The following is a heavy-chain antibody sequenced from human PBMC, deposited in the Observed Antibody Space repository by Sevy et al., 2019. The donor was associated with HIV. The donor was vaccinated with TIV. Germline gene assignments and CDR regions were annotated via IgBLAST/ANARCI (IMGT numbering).Heavy chain of an antibody. V-gene: IGHV3-23*01. CDR2: ISGSGTRT. J-gene: IGHJ6*03. Sequence: GGSLRLSCAVSGFSFDSYGMTWVRQAPGKGLEWVSGISGSGTRTYYADSVKGRFIISRENSKNTLYLQMNRLRSEDTAIYYWGKGGGGHYDPDEIGYYFYYYNMDVWGKGTTVTVSS. CDR1: GFSFDSYG. D-gene: IGHD3-22*01. CDR3: GKGGGGHYDPDEIGYYFYYYNMDV.